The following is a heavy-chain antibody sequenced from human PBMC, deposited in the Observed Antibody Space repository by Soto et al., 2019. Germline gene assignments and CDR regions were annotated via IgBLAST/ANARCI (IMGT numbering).Heavy chain of an antibody. CDR2: INPSGGST. CDR1: GYTFTSYY. J-gene: IGHJ3*02. CDR3: ARDQSGYDPGPLSAFDI. V-gene: IGHV1-46*01. D-gene: IGHD5-12*01. Sequence: GASVKVSCKASGYTFTSYYMHWVRQAPGQGLEWMGIINPSGGSTSYAQKFQGRVTMTRDTSTSTVYMELSSLRSEDTAVYYCARDQSGYDPGPLSAFDIWGQGTMVTVSS.